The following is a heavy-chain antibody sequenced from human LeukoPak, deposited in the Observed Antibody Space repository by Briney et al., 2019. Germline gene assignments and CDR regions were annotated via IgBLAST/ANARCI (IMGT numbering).Heavy chain of an antibody. CDR3: AKDRFLAAAYYFDY. J-gene: IGHJ4*02. CDR1: GFTFSSYG. CDR2: IRNDGSNK. D-gene: IGHD6-13*01. V-gene: IGHV3-30*02. Sequence: GGSLGLSCAASGFTFSSYGMHWVRQAAGKGLEWVAFIRNDGSNKYYAGSVKGRFTISRDNSKNTLYLQMNSLRAEDTAVYYCAKDRFLAAAYYFDYWGQGTLVTVSS.